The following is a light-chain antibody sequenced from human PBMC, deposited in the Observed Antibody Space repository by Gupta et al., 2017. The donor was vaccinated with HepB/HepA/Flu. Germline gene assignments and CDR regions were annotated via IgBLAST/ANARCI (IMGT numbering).Light chain of an antibody. CDR1: SSNIGAGYD. CDR2: GNS. V-gene: IGLV1-40*01. CDR3: QSYDSSLSGVV. Sequence: QSVLTQPPSLSGAPGKTVTISCTGSSSNIGAGYDVHWYQQLPGTAPKLLIYGNSNRPSGVPDRFSGSKSGTSASLAITGLQAEDEADYYCQSYDSSLSGVVFGGGTKLTVL. J-gene: IGLJ2*01.